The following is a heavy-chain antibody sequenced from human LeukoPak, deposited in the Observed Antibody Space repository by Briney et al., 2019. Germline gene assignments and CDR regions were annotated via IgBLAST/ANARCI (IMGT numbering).Heavy chain of an antibody. V-gene: IGHV4-34*01. D-gene: IGHD4-17*01. CDR1: GGSFSGFY. CDR2: INHSGSY. CDR3: ARGSYDGDYKGGFYYFDL. J-gene: IGHJ4*02. Sequence: PSETLSLTCAVSGGSFSGFYWTWIRQSPEKGLEWIGEINHSGSYTNNPSLKSRVTISVATPRNQVFLELTSVTAADTAVYYCARGSYDGDYKGGFYYFDLWGQGTLVTVSS.